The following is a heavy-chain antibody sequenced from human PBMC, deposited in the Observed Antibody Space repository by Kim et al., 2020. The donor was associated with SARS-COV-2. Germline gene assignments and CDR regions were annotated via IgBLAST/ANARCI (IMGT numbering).Heavy chain of an antibody. V-gene: IGHV3-7*01. CDR3: ARGIDY. Sequence: GGSLRLSCAASGFTFSSYCMSWVRQAPGKGLEWVANIKQDGSEKYYVDSVKGRFTISRDNAKNSLYLQMNSLRAEDTAVYYCARGIDYWGQGTLVTVSS. CDR2: IKQDGSEK. CDR1: GFTFSSYC. J-gene: IGHJ4*02.